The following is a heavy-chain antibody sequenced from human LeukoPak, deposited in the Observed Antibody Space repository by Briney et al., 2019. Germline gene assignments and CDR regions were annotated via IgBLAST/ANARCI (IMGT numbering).Heavy chain of an antibody. V-gene: IGHV1-2*02. D-gene: IGHD5-18*01. J-gene: IGHJ4*02. Sequence: ASVKVSCKATGYTFTGYYMHWVRQAPAPGLEWMGWINPNSGGTNYAQKFQGRVTMTRDTSISTAYMELSRLRSDDTAVYYCARRAIQLWPSRGFDYWGQGTLVTVSS. CDR3: ARRAIQLWPSRGFDY. CDR1: GYTFTGYY. CDR2: INPNSGGT.